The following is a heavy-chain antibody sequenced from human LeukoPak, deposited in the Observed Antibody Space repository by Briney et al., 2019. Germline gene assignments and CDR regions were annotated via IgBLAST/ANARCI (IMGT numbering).Heavy chain of an antibody. J-gene: IGHJ4*02. V-gene: IGHV1-18*01. CDR1: GYTFTSYG. CDR2: ISAYNGNT. D-gene: IGHD3-3*01. CDR3: ARQTDFWSGYYSLDY. Sequence: ASVKVSCTASGYTFTSYGIRWVRQAPGQGLEWMGWISAYNGNTNYAQKLQGRVTMTTDTSTSTAYMELRSLRSDGTAVYYCARQTDFWSGYYSLDYWGQGTLVTVSS.